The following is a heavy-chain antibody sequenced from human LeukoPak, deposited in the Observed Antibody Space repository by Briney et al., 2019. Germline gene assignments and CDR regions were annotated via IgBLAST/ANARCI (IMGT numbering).Heavy chain of an antibody. J-gene: IGHJ4*02. D-gene: IGHD2-15*01. V-gene: IGHV1-8*01. CDR2: MKPKRGNT. CDR3: VAVVDTSFDY. CDR1: GYTFTSYD. Sequence: ASXXVSCKASGYTFTSYDINWVRQATGQGLEWIGWMKPKRGNTGYAKKFQGRVTMTRDTSISTAYMELSSLRSEDTAVYYCVAVVDTSFDYWGQGTPVIVSS.